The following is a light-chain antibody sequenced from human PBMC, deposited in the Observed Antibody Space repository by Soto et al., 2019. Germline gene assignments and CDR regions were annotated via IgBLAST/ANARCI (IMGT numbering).Light chain of an antibody. CDR3: QQSYSFFLT. Sequence: DIQVTQSPSSLSASVGDRITITCRASQSISSYLNWYQQKPGKAPKLLIYTTSNLQSWVPSRFSGSGSGTEFTLTISNLQPEDFATYYCQQSYSFFLTFGGGTKVDIK. CDR2: TTS. V-gene: IGKV1-39*01. CDR1: QSISSY. J-gene: IGKJ4*01.